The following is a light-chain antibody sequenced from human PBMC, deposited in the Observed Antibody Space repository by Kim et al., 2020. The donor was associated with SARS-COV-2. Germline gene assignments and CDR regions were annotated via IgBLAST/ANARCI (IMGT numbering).Light chain of an antibody. Sequence: ASGGDRVIITCRARQDIANSLAWYQQKPGKVPQVLIYAASTLQSGVPSRFSGSGSGTEFTLPIGSLQTEDVATYYCQKYNSAPWTFGPGTKVEIK. CDR3: QKYNSAPWT. CDR1: QDIANS. J-gene: IGKJ1*01. CDR2: AAS. V-gene: IGKV1-27*01.